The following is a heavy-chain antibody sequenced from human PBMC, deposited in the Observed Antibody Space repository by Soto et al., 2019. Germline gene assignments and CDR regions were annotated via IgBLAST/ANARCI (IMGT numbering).Heavy chain of an antibody. CDR3: AKDLYSNYGDAFDI. J-gene: IGHJ3*02. V-gene: IGHV3-9*01. CDR1: GFTFDDYA. CDR2: ISWNSDNI. Sequence: LRLSCAASGFTFDDYAMHWVRQAPGKGLEWVSGISWNSDNIVYADSVKGRFTISRDNAKNSLYLQMNSLRAEDTALYYCAKDLYSNYGDAFDIWGQGTMVTVSS. D-gene: IGHD4-4*01.